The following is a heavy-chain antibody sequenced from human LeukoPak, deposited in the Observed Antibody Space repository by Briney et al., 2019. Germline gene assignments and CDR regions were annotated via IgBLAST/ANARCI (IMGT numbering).Heavy chain of an antibody. CDR3: AKVKPPNWFDP. CDR2: VSYDGSNK. CDR1: GFTFNSYT. Sequence: GGSLRLSCAASGFTFNSYTMPWVRQAPGKGLEWVAVVSYDGSNKYYADSVKGRFTISRDNSKNTLYLQMNSLRAEDTAVYYCAKVKPPNWFDPWGQGTLVTVSS. J-gene: IGHJ5*02. V-gene: IGHV3-30-3*01.